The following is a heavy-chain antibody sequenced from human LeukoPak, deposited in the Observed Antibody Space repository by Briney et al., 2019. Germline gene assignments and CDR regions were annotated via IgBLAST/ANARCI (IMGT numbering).Heavy chain of an antibody. CDR1: GFTFSSYE. V-gene: IGHV3-48*03. CDR2: ISSSGSTI. CDR3: ARATRGVGSNFDY. Sequence: GGSLRLSCAASGFTFSSYEMNWARQAPGKGLEWVSYISSSGSTIYYADSVKGRFTISRDNAKNSLYLQMNSLRAEDTAVYYCARATRGVGSNFDYWGQGTLVTVSS. D-gene: IGHD1-26*01. J-gene: IGHJ4*02.